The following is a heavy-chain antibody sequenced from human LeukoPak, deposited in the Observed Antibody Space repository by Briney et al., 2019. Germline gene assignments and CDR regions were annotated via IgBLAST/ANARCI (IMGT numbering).Heavy chain of an antibody. Sequence: AGGSLRLSCAASGFTFSSYGMHWVRQAPGKGLEWVAFIRYDGSNKYYADSVKGRFTISRDNSKNTLYLQMNSLRAEDTAVYYCARAVVVPAAMPGDYYYYMDVWGKGTTVTVSS. CDR1: GFTFSSYG. CDR3: ARAVVVPAAMPGDYYYYMDV. V-gene: IGHV3-30*02. CDR2: IRYDGSNK. J-gene: IGHJ6*03. D-gene: IGHD2-2*01.